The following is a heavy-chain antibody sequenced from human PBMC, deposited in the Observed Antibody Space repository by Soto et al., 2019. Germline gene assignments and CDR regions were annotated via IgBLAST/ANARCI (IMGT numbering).Heavy chain of an antibody. V-gene: IGHV3-7*01. CDR3: ARDVYEGLWFGELYHAFDY. J-gene: IGHJ4*02. Sequence: EVQLVESGGGLVQPGGSLRLSCAASGFTFSSYWMSWVRQAPGKGLEWVANIKQDGSEKYYVDSVKGRFTISRDNAKNSLYLQMNSLRAEDTAVYYCARDVYEGLWFGELYHAFDYWGQGTLVTVSS. CDR1: GFTFSSYW. D-gene: IGHD3-10*01. CDR2: IKQDGSEK.